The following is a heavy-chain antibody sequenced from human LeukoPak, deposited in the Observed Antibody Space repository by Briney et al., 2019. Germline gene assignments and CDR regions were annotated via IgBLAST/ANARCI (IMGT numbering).Heavy chain of an antibody. Sequence: GASVKVSCKSSGGTDTHYAINWVRQAPGHGLEWMGGIITVFVTATYAQKFQGRVTITADEYSSPVNMEMRSLTYEDTTTYFCARDRINYYAGSGTTDASGQGTLV. CDR1: GGTDTHYA. V-gene: IGHV1-69*13. CDR3: ARDRINYYAGSGTTDA. J-gene: IGHJ5*02. D-gene: IGHD3-22*01. CDR2: IITVFVTA.